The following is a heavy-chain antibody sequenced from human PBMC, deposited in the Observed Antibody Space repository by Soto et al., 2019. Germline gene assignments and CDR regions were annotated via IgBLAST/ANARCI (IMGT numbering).Heavy chain of an antibody. Sequence: QVQLVESGGGLVKPGGSLRLSCAASGCTFSDYYMSWIRQSPGKGLEWVSYISSSGSTIYYADSVKGRFTISRDNATNSLYLQMNSLRAEDTAVYYCARTMVRGVMTRQHYYYMDVGGKGTTVTVSS. CDR1: GCTFSDYY. CDR3: ARTMVRGVMTRQHYYYMDV. CDR2: ISSSGSTI. V-gene: IGHV3-11*01. J-gene: IGHJ6*03. D-gene: IGHD3-10*01.